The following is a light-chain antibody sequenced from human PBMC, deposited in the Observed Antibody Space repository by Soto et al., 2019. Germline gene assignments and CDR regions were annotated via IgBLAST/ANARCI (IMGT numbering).Light chain of an antibody. CDR2: GAS. V-gene: IGKV3-20*01. Sequence: EIVLTQSPGTLSLSPGERATLSCRASQSVSSSYLAWYQQKPGQAPRLLIYGASSRATGIPDRFSGSGSGTDFTLTISILEPEDFAVYYCQQYGSSPPRLTFGGGTKVEIK. CDR1: QSVSSSY. CDR3: QQYGSSPPRLT. J-gene: IGKJ4*01.